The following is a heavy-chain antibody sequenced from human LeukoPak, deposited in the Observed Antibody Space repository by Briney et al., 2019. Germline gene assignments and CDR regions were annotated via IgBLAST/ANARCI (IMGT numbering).Heavy chain of an antibody. D-gene: IGHD3-10*01. CDR2: ISAYNGNT. V-gene: IGHV1-18*01. CDR1: GYTFTSYG. Sequence: ASVKVSCKASGYTFTSYGISWVRQAPGQGLEWMGWISAYNGNTNYAQKLQGRVTMTTDTSTCTAYMELRSLRSDDTAVYYCARDRTSGSYYYQTDYFDYWGQGTLVTVSS. J-gene: IGHJ4*02. CDR3: ARDRTSGSYYYQTDYFDY.